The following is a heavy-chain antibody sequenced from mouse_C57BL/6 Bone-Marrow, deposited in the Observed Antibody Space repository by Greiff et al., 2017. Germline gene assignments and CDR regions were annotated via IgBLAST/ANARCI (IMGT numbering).Heavy chain of an antibody. Sequence: QVQLQQPGAELVRPGTSVKLSCKASGYTFTSYWMHWVKQRPGQGLEWIGVIDPSDSYTNYNQKFKGKATLTVETSSSTAYMRLSSLTSEDSAVYYCARFDGYYFDYWGQGTTLTVSS. D-gene: IGHD2-3*01. CDR2: IDPSDSYT. CDR3: ARFDGYYFDY. CDR1: GYTFTSYW. V-gene: IGHV1-59*01. J-gene: IGHJ2*01.